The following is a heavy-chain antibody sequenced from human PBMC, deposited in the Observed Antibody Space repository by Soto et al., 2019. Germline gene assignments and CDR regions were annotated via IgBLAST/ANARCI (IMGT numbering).Heavy chain of an antibody. J-gene: IGHJ4*02. D-gene: IGHD3-10*01. CDR2: IFHDGTA. CDR3: ARLVYDTRLNYMYCDF. CDR1: GVSISSGNW. V-gene: IGHV4-4*02. Sequence: SETLSLTCAVSGVSISSGNWWTWVRQSPQRGLEYIGEIFHDGTANYYPSFERRVAISVDTSKNQFSLKLTSVTAADTAIYFCARLVYDTRLNYMYCDFWGQGTLVTVSS.